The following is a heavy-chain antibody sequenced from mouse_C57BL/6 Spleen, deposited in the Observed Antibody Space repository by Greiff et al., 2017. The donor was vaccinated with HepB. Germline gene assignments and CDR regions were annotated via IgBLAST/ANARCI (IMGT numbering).Heavy chain of an antibody. V-gene: IGHV5-4*01. Sequence: EVMLVESGGGLVKPGGSLKLSCAASGFTFSSYAMSWVRQTPEKRLEWVATISDGGSYTYYPDNVKGRFTISRDNAKNNLYLQMSHLKSEDTAMYYCAREITTVVATNFDYWGQGTTLTVSS. CDR1: GFTFSSYA. CDR2: ISDGGSYT. CDR3: AREITTVVATNFDY. D-gene: IGHD1-1*01. J-gene: IGHJ2*01.